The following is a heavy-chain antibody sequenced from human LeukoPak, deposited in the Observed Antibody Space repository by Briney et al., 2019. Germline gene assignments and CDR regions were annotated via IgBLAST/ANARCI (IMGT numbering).Heavy chain of an antibody. D-gene: IGHD2-2*01. V-gene: IGHV4-34*01. Sequence: SETLSLTCAVYGGSFSGYYWSWIRQPPGKGLGWIGEINHSGSTNYNPSLKSRVTISVDTSKNQFSLKLSSVTAADTAVYYCARVRGAVVPAASGYYYYGMDVWGQGTTVTVSS. CDR1: GGSFSGYY. J-gene: IGHJ6*02. CDR2: INHSGST. CDR3: ARVRGAVVPAASGYYYYGMDV.